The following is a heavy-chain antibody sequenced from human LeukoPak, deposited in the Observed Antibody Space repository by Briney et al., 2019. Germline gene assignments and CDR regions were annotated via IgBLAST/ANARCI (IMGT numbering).Heavy chain of an antibody. CDR3: ARVRDSSGYYPYYFDY. D-gene: IGHD3-22*01. J-gene: IGHJ4*02. V-gene: IGHV4-39*07. CDR2: IYYSGST. CDR1: GGSISSSSYY. Sequence: PSETLSLTCTVSGGSISSSSYYWGWIRQPPGKGLEWIGSIYYSGSTNYNPSLKSRVTISVDTSKNQFSLKLSSVTAADTAVYYCARVRDSSGYYPYYFDYWGQGTLVTVSS.